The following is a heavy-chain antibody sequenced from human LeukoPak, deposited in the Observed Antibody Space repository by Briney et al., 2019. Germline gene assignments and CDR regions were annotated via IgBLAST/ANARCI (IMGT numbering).Heavy chain of an antibody. D-gene: IGHD5-24*01. CDR1: GGSISSSSYY. J-gene: IGHJ4*02. CDR2: IYYSGST. V-gene: IGHV4-39*01. CDR3: ARRRMAEYYFDY. Sequence: PSETLSPTCTVSGGSISSSSYYWGWIRQPPGKGLEWIGSIYYSGSTYYNPSLKSRVTISVDTSKNQFSLKLSSVTAADTAVYYCARRRMAEYYFDYWGQGTLVTVSS.